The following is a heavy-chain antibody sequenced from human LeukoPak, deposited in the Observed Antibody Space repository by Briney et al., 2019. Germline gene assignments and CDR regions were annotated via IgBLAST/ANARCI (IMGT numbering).Heavy chain of an antibody. CDR1: GFTFSSYA. J-gene: IGHJ4*02. Sequence: GGSLRLSCAASGFTFSSYAMSWVRQAPGKGLEWVSAISGSGGSTYYADSVKGRFTISRDNSKNTLYLQMNSPRAEDTAVYYCAKDSKLRYFDWLFLFDYWGQGTLVTVSS. CDR3: AKDSKLRYFDWLFLFDY. CDR2: ISGSGGST. V-gene: IGHV3-23*01. D-gene: IGHD3-9*01.